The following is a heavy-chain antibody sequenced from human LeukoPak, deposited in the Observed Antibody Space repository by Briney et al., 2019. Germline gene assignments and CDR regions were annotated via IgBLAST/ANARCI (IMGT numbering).Heavy chain of an antibody. CDR3: AREARFGELKY. Sequence: PGGSLRLSCAASGFTVSSNYMSWVRQAPGKGLEWVSVIYSGGSTYYADSVKGRFTISRDNSKNTLYLQMNSLRAEDTAVYYCAREARFGELKYWGQGTLVTVSS. CDR2: IYSGGST. J-gene: IGHJ4*02. V-gene: IGHV3-53*05. CDR1: GFTVSSNY. D-gene: IGHD3-10*01.